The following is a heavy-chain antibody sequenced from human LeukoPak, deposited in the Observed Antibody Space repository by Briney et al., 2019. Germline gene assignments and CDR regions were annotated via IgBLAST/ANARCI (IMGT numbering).Heavy chain of an antibody. J-gene: IGHJ4*02. Sequence: PGRSLRLSCAASGFTFNSYGMHWVRQAPGKGLERVALISPDGRNTDYADSVRGRFTISRDNSRNTLYLQMNSLRADDTAMYYCAKDRTTVGTDYWGQGTLVTVSS. CDR1: GFTFNSYG. D-gene: IGHD1-26*01. V-gene: IGHV3-30*18. CDR2: ISPDGRNT. CDR3: AKDRTTVGTDY.